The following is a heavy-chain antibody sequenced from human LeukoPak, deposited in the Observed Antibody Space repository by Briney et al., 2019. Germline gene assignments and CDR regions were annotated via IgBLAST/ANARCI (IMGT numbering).Heavy chain of an antibody. J-gene: IGHJ4*02. V-gene: IGHV1-3*01. D-gene: IGHD4-11*01. Sequence: ASVKVSCKASGYTFTSYAMHWVRQAPGQRLEWMGWINAGNGNTKYSQKFQGRVTITRDTSASTAYMELSSLGSEDTAVYYCARDPNPDYSNYYFDYWGQGTLVTVSS. CDR1: GYTFTSYA. CDR2: INAGNGNT. CDR3: ARDPNPDYSNYYFDY.